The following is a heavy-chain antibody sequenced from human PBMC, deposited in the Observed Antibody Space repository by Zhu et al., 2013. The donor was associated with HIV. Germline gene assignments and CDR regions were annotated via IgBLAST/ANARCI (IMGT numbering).Heavy chain of an antibody. CDR3: ARELDPPDKYYYDSSGLQRPYYYYGMDV. CDR1: GGTFSSYA. V-gene: IGHV1-69*01. J-gene: IGHJ6*02. CDR2: IIPIFGTA. Sequence: QVQLVQSGAEVKKPGSSVKVSCKASGGTFSSYAISWVRQAPGQGLEWMGGIIPIFGTANYAQKFQGRVTITADESTSTAYMELSSLRSEDTAVYYCARELDPPDKYYYDSSGLQRPYYYYGMDVWGRRDHGHRLL. D-gene: IGHD3-22*01.